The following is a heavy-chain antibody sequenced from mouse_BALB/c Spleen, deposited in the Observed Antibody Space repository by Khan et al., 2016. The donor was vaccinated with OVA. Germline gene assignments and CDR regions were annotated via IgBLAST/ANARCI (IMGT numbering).Heavy chain of an antibody. CDR3: ARDRIDY. J-gene: IGHJ2*01. CDR1: GYTFSNYW. Sequence: VQLQQSGAELAKPGAPVKMSCKASGYTFSNYWIHWVKQRPGQGLEWIGYINPSSGHTYYNQTFNDKATLTTDKSSSTAYMQLSSLTSEDSAVYYCARDRIDYWGQGTTLTVSS. V-gene: IGHV1-7*01. CDR2: INPSSGHT.